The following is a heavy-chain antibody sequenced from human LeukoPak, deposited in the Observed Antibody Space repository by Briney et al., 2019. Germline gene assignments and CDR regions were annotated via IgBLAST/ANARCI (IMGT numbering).Heavy chain of an antibody. CDR2: IRYDGSNK. Sequence: GGSLRLSCAASGFTFSSYGMHWVRQAPGKGLEWVAFIRYDGSNKYYADSVKGRFTISRDNSKNTLYLQMNSLRAENTAVYYCSKASGYRNGGGTLDYWGQGTLVTVSS. CDR1: GFTFSSYG. J-gene: IGHJ4*02. CDR3: SKASGYRNGGGTLDY. D-gene: IGHD1-14*01. V-gene: IGHV3-30*02.